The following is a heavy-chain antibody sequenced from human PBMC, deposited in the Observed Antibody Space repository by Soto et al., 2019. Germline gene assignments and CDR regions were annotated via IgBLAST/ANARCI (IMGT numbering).Heavy chain of an antibody. V-gene: IGHV3-20*04. D-gene: IGHD2-15*01. CDR1: GFTFDDYG. Sequence: GGSLRLSCAASGFTFDDYGMSWVRQAPGKGLEWVSGINWNGDSTGYADSVKGRFTISRDNAKNSLYLQMNSLRAEDTALYYCARGAIYCSGGRCYPVYWGQGPLVTVSS. CDR3: ARGAIYCSGGRCYPVY. J-gene: IGHJ4*02. CDR2: INWNGDST.